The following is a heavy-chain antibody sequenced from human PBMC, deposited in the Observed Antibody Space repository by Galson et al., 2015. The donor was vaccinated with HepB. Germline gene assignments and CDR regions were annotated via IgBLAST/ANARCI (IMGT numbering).Heavy chain of an antibody. Sequence: SLRLSCAASGFTFSSYSMNWVRQAPGKGLEWVSSISSSSSYIYYADSVKGRFTISRDNAKNSLYLQMNSLRAEDTAVYYCARIVPAAPKNFDYWGQGTLVTVSS. D-gene: IGHD2-2*01. V-gene: IGHV3-21*01. CDR3: ARIVPAAPKNFDY. CDR1: GFTFSSYS. J-gene: IGHJ4*02. CDR2: ISSSSSYI.